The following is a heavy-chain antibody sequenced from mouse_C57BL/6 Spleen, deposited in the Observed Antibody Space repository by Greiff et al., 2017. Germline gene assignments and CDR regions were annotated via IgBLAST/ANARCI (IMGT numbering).Heavy chain of an antibody. CDR1: GYSITSGYY. D-gene: IGHD1-1*01. Sequence: EVKLQESGPGLVKPSQSLSLTCSVTGYSITSGYYWNWIRQFPGNKLEWMGYISYDGSNNYNPSLKNRISITRDTSKNQFFLKLNSVTTEDTATYYCASYYGSSSYYAMDYWGQGTSVTVSS. CDR2: ISYDGSN. V-gene: IGHV3-6*01. CDR3: ASYYGSSSYYAMDY. J-gene: IGHJ4*01.